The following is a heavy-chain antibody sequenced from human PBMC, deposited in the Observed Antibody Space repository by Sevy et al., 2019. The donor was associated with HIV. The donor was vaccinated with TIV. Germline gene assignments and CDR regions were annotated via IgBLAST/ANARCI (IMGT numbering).Heavy chain of an antibody. Sequence: GGSLRLSCAASGFTVSSNYMSRVRQAPRKGLEWVSVIYSGGSTYYADSVKGRFTISRDNSKNTLYLQMNSLRAEDTAVYYCARDRVVGATSYFDYWGQGTLVTVSS. D-gene: IGHD1-26*01. CDR3: ARDRVVGATSYFDY. CDR2: IYSGGST. J-gene: IGHJ4*02. V-gene: IGHV3-53*01. CDR1: GFTVSSNY.